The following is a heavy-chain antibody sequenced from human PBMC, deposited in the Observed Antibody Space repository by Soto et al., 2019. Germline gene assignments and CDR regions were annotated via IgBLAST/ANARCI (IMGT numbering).Heavy chain of an antibody. J-gene: IGHJ4*02. D-gene: IGHD6-19*01. CDR2: TYYRSKWYN. CDR3: ARDGLSHSSGWYYFDY. V-gene: IGHV6-1*01. Sequence: QSQTLSLTCAISGDSVSSNSAAWNWIRQSPSRGLEWLGRTYYRSKWYNDYAVSVKSRITINPDTSKNQFSLQLNSVTPEDTAVYYCARDGLSHSSGWYYFDYWGQGTLVTVSS. CDR1: GDSVSSNSAA.